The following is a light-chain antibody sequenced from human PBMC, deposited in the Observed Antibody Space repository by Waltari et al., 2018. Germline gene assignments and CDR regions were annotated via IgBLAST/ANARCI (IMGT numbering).Light chain of an antibody. CDR2: DNN. CDR3: GTGDSSLSGYV. V-gene: IGLV1-51*01. CDR1: NSNIGNNY. J-gene: IGLJ1*01. Sequence: QSVLTQPPSVSAAPGQKVTISCSGSNSNIGNNYVSWYQQLPGTAPKLFIYDNNKRPSEIPDRFSCSVSGTSATLGITGLQTGDEADYYCGTGDSSLSGYVFGTGTKVTVL.